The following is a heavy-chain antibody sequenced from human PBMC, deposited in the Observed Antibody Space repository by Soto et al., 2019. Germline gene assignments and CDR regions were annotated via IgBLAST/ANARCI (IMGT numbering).Heavy chain of an antibody. CDR2: ISGSGGST. CDR1: GFTFSSYA. J-gene: IGHJ4*02. V-gene: IGHV3-23*01. Sequence: GGSLRLSCAASGFTFSSYAMSWVRQAPGKGLEWVSAISGSGGSTYYADSVKGRFTISRDNSKNTLYLQMNSLRAEDTAVYYCAKKVRGLVVVTALPFDYWGQGTLVTVSS. D-gene: IGHD2-21*02. CDR3: AKKVRGLVVVTALPFDY.